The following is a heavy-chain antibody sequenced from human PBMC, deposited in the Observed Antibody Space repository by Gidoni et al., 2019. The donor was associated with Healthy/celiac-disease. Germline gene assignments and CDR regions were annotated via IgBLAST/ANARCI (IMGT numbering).Heavy chain of an antibody. CDR3: ARGVGDGYISNWFDP. Sequence: QVQLQQWGAGLLKPSETLSLTCAVYGGSFSGYYWSWIRQPPGKGLEWIGEINHSGSTNYNPSLKSRVTRSVDTSKNQFSLKLSSVTAADTAVYYCARGVGDGYISNWFDPWGQGTLVTVSS. J-gene: IGHJ5*02. D-gene: IGHD5-12*01. CDR1: GGSFSGYY. V-gene: IGHV4-34*01. CDR2: INHSGST.